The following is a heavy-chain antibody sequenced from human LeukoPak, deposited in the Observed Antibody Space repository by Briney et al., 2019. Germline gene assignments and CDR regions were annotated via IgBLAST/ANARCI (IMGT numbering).Heavy chain of an antibody. V-gene: IGHV1-3*01. CDR1: GFTFTSYA. D-gene: IGHD3-10*01. J-gene: IGHJ3*02. CDR3: ARGVFSMVRGVSAFDI. CDR2: IYAGNGNT. Sequence: ASVKVSCKASGFTFTSYAMHWVRQAPGQRLEWMGWIYAGNGNTKYSQKFQGRVTITRDTSASTAYMELSSLRSEDTAVYYCARGVFSMVRGVSAFDIWGQGTMVTVFS.